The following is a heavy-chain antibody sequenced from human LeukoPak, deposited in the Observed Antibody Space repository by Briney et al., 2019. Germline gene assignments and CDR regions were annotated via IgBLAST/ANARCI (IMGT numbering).Heavy chain of an antibody. J-gene: IGHJ4*02. V-gene: IGHV5-51*01. D-gene: IGHD3-22*01. CDR2: IYPDDSDT. Sequence: GESLKISCKGSGYRFSEYWIGWVRQMPGKGLEWMGIIYPDDSDTRYSPSFQGQVTFSADKSINTAYLQWSSLKASDTAMYYRARYYYDRSVGPFDYWSQGTLVTDSS. CDR3: ARYYYDRSVGPFDY. CDR1: GYRFSEYW.